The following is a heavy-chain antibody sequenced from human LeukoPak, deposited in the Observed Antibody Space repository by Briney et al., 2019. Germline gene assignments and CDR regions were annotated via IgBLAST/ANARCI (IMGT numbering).Heavy chain of an antibody. J-gene: IGHJ4*02. CDR3: ARHPPHGYCSGGSCYSGSFDY. CDR2: INHSGST. V-gene: IGHV4-34*01. Sequence: PSETLSLTCAVYGGSFSGYYWSWIRQPPGKGLEWIGEINHSGSTNYNPSLKSRVTISVDTSKNQFSLKLSSVTAADTAVYYCARHPPHGYCSGGSCYSGSFDYWGQGTLVTVSS. CDR1: GGSFSGYY. D-gene: IGHD2-15*01.